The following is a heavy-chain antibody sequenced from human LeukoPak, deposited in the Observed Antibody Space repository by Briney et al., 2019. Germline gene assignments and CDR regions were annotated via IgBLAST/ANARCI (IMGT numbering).Heavy chain of an antibody. J-gene: IGHJ4*01. CDR1: GGSINSYY. Sequence: SETLSLTCTVSGGSINSYYWGWIRQPAGKGLEWIGYIYYSGSTNYNPSLKSRVTISRDTSKNQFSLKLRSVTAADTAVYYCTSGGMVSGDYWGHGTLVTVSS. CDR2: IYYSGST. CDR3: TSGGMVSGDY. V-gene: IGHV4-59*01. D-gene: IGHD2-8*01.